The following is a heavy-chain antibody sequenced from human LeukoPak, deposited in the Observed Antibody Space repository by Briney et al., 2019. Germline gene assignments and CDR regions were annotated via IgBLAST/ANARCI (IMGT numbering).Heavy chain of an antibody. CDR1: GFTFSSYG. CDR3: VVTLKPAAPDEIAAPDAFDI. J-gene: IGHJ3*02. CDR2: IWYDGSNK. Sequence: GGSLRLSCAASGFTFSSYGMHWVRQAPGKGLEWVAVIWYDGSNKYYADSVKGRFTISRDNSKNTLCLQMNSLRAEDTAVYYCVVTLKPAAPDEIAAPDAFDIWGQGTMVTVSS. V-gene: IGHV3-33*03. D-gene: IGHD6-13*01.